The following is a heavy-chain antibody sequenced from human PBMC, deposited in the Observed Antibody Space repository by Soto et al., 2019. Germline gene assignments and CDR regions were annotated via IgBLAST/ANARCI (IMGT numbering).Heavy chain of an antibody. CDR2: ISPYNGHT. Sequence: ASVKVSCKACGDTFTSXDINWVRQATGQGLEWMGWISPYNGHTNYAQKLQGRVTMTTDTSTSTAYMELRSLRSDDTAVYYCARHRNFFDYWGQGTLVTVSS. J-gene: IGHJ4*02. CDR1: GDTFTSXD. CDR3: ARHRNFFDY. V-gene: IGHV1-18*01.